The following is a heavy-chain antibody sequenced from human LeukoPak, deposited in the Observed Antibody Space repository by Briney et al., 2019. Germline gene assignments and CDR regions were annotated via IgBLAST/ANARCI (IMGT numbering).Heavy chain of an antibody. V-gene: IGHV3-48*03. J-gene: IGHJ1*01. D-gene: IGHD6-13*01. Sequence: GGSLRLSCAASGFTFSSYEMNWVRQAPGKGLEWVSYISSSGSTIYYADSVKGRFTISRDNAKNSLYLQMNSLRSEDTAVYYCARDQVNSSSWLQRWGQGTLVTVSS. CDR1: GFTFSSYE. CDR3: ARDQVNSSSWLQR. CDR2: ISSSGSTI.